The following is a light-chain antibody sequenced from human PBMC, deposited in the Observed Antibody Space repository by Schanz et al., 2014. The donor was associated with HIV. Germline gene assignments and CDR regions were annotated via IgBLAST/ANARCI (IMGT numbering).Light chain of an antibody. CDR1: QSVSSY. CDR2: HAS. Sequence: EIVLTQSPGTLSLSPGERATLSCGASQSVSSYLAWYQQKRGQAPRLLIYHASTRATGIPARFSGSGSGTEFTLTISSLQSEDFAVYYCQQYNNWPFTFGGGTKVEIK. V-gene: IGKV3-15*01. CDR3: QQYNNWPFT. J-gene: IGKJ4*01.